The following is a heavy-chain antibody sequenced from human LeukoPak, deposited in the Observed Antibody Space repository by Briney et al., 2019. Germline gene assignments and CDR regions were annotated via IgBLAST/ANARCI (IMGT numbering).Heavy chain of an antibody. D-gene: IGHD1-26*01. CDR1: GGSFTNYY. V-gene: IGHV4-59*08. J-gene: IGHJ4*02. Sequence: SETLSLTCAVSGGSFTNYYWSWIRQPPGQGLEWIGYIHYSGSTNYNPSLKSRVSISVDMSTNQFSLKLTSVTAADTAVYYCARHSRTYYDFDYWGQGTLVTVSS. CDR2: IHYSGST. CDR3: ARHSRTYYDFDY.